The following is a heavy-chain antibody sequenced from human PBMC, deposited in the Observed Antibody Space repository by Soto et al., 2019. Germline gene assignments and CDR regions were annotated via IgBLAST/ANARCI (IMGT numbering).Heavy chain of an antibody. D-gene: IGHD2-2*01. V-gene: IGHV1-69*02. Sequence: QVQLVQSGAEVKKPGSSVKVSCKASGGTFSSYTISWVRQAPGQGLEWMGRIIPILGIANYAQKFQGRVTITADKSTSTAYTELSSLRSEDTAVYYCARGGSAAGIYYYYYYMDVWGKGTTVTVSS. CDR2: IIPILGIA. CDR3: ARGGSAAGIYYYYYYMDV. CDR1: GGTFSSYT. J-gene: IGHJ6*03.